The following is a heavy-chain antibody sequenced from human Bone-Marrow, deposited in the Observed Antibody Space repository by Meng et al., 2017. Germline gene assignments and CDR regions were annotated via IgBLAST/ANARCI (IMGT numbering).Heavy chain of an antibody. CDR3: GKTGEVVVAATFLDF. J-gene: IGHJ4*01. Sequence: SETLSLTCTVAGGSVSSGNYYWSWIRQPPGKGLEWIGYIYYSGSTKYNPSLKSRVTISLDTSKNQFSLKLSSVTAADTAVYYCGKTGEVVVAATFLDFWGHGTLVTVSS. D-gene: IGHD2-15*01. V-gene: IGHV4-61*01. CDR2: IYYSGST. CDR1: GGSVSSGNYY.